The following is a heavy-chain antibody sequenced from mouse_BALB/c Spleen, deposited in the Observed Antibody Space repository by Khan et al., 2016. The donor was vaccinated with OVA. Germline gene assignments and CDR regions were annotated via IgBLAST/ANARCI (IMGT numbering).Heavy chain of an antibody. V-gene: IGHV3-2*02. CDR2: ISYSGVT. D-gene: IGHD1-1*01. CDR3: ARRNYYGYYFDY. CDR1: GYSITSGYA. J-gene: IGHJ2*01. Sequence: DVQLQESGPGLVKPSQSLSLTCTVTGYSITSGYAWNWIRQFPGNKLEWMGYISYSGVTSYTPSLKSRISITRDTSKHQFFLQMNSVTTEDTAANICARRNYYGYYFDYWGQGTTLTVSS.